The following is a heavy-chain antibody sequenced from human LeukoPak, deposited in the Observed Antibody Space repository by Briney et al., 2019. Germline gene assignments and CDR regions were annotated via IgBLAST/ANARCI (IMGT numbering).Heavy chain of an antibody. Sequence: GGSLRLSCAASGFTFSSYGMHWVRQAPGKGLEWVAVISYDGSNKYFADSVKGRFTISGDNSKNTLYLQMNSLRAEDTAVYYCARDLGDGSGYISRGAFDIWGQGTMVTVSS. D-gene: IGHD3-22*01. CDR1: GFTFSSYG. CDR3: ARDLGDGSGYISRGAFDI. V-gene: IGHV3-30*03. CDR2: ISYDGSNK. J-gene: IGHJ3*02.